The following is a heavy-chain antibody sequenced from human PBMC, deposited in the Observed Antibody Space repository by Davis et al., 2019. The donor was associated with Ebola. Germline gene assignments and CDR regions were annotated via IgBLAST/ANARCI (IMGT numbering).Heavy chain of an antibody. CDR1: GYSFTSYW. J-gene: IGHJ4*02. Sequence: KVSCKGSGYSFTSYWISWVRQMPGKGLEWMGRIDPSDSYTNYSPSFQGHVTISADKSISTAYLQWSSLKASDTAMYYCARHDYDSSGPSDFDYWGQGTLVTVSS. V-gene: IGHV5-10-1*01. CDR3: ARHDYDSSGPSDFDY. D-gene: IGHD3-22*01. CDR2: IDPSDSYT.